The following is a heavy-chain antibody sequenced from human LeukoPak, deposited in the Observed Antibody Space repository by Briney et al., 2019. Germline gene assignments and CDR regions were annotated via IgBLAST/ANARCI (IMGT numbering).Heavy chain of an antibody. Sequence: GGSLRLSCAASGFTVSNNYMTWVRQAPGRGLEWVSLIYSGGSTYYADSVKGRFTISRDNSKNTVYLQMNSLRAEDTAVYYCAKDSTVVRLDYWGQGTLVTVSS. D-gene: IGHD4-23*01. J-gene: IGHJ4*02. CDR2: IYSGGST. CDR1: GFTVSNNY. CDR3: AKDSTVVRLDY. V-gene: IGHV3-66*01.